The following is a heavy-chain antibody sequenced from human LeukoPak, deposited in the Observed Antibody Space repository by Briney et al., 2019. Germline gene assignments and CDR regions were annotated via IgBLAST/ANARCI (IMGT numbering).Heavy chain of an antibody. CDR2: IGVYNGDT. J-gene: IGHJ4*02. CDR3: ARERKLAPVDY. D-gene: IGHD6-6*01. CDR1: GYTFTSNG. V-gene: IGHV1-18*01. Sequence: ASVKVSCTASGYTFTSNGISWVRLGPGPGIGWMWWIGVYNGDTNYAQTPQSSVTMITDASTRTDYMEQRSPRSGDTAVYYRARERKLAPVDYWGQGTLVTVSS.